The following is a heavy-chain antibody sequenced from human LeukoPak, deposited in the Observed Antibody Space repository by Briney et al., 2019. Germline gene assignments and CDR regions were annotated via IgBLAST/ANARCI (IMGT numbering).Heavy chain of an antibody. CDR1: GFTFSGFS. J-gene: IGHJ4*02. Sequence: GGSLRLSCTASGFTFSGFSMHWVRQAPGKGLEWLSYISTSSRSTYYADSVKGRFTISRDNAKNSLYLQMNSLRAEDTAVYYCARIFSKGGYFDYWGQGTLVTVSS. CDR2: ISTSSRST. D-gene: IGHD3-16*01. CDR3: ARIFSKGGYFDY. V-gene: IGHV3-48*01.